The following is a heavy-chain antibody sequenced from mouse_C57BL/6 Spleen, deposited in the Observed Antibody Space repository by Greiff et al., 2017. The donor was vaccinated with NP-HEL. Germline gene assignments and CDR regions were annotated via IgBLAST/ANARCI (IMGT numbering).Heavy chain of an antibody. V-gene: IGHV1-80*01. Sequence: QVQLKQSGAELVKPGASVKISCKASGYAFSSYWMNWVKQRPGKGLEWIGQIYPGDGDTNYNGKFKGKATLTADKSSSTAYMQLSSLTSEDSAVYFCARSRLPLYYYAMDYWGQGTSVTVSS. D-gene: IGHD2-4*01. CDR3: ARSRLPLYYYAMDY. CDR1: GYAFSSYW. J-gene: IGHJ4*01. CDR2: IYPGDGDT.